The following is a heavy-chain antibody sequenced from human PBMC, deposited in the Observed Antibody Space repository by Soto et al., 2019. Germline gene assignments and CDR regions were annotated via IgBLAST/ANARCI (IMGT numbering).Heavy chain of an antibody. CDR3: THSPVVIISTDAFDI. CDR1: GFTFGYYA. D-gene: IGHD3-22*01. CDR2: IKSKTYGGTK. J-gene: IGHJ3*02. V-gene: IGHV3-49*04. Sequence: GGSLRLSCTASGFTFGYYAMSWVRQSPGKGLEWVGFIKSKTYGGTKEYAASVKGRFTISRDDSKSIAYLQMNSLKSEDTAVYYCTHSPVVIISTDAFDIWGQGTMVTVSS.